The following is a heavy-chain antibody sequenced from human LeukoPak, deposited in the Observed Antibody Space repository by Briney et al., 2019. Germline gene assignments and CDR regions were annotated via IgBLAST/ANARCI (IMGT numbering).Heavy chain of an antibody. D-gene: IGHD6-6*01. CDR3: ASYSSSGWGGY. J-gene: IGHJ4*02. V-gene: IGHV4-4*07. Sequence: SETLSLTCTVSGGSISSYYWSWIRQPAGKGLEWIGRIYSSGSTNYNPSLKSRVTMSVDTSRNQFSLKLSSVTAADTAVYYCASYSSSGWGGYWGQGTLVTVSS. CDR2: IYSSGST. CDR1: GGSISSYY.